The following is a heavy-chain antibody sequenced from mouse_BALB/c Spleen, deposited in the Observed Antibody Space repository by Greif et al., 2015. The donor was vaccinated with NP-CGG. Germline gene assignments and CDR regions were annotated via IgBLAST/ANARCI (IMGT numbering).Heavy chain of an antibody. J-gene: IGHJ3*01. V-gene: IGHV5-6*01. CDR1: GFTFSSYG. CDR2: ISSGGSYT. CDR3: ARRTLSDQAWFAY. Sequence: EVHLVESGGDLVKPGGSLKLSCAASGFTFSSYGMSWVRQTPDKRLEWVATISSGGSYTYYPDSVKGRFTISRDNAKNTLYLQMSSLKSEDTAMYYCARRTLSDQAWFAYWGQGTLVTVSA. D-gene: IGHD1-2*01.